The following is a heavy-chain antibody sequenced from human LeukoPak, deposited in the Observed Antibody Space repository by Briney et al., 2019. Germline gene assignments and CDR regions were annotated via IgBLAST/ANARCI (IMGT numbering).Heavy chain of an antibody. V-gene: IGHV1-2*02. CDR3: ASLAVAARQYNGMDV. Sequence: ASVKVSCKASGYTFTGYYLHWVRQAPGQGLEWMAWINPNSGATNYAQRFQGRVTVTRDTSISTVYMDLSELRSEDTAVYYCASLAVAARQYNGMDVWGQGTTVTVS. CDR1: GYTFTGYY. J-gene: IGHJ6*02. D-gene: IGHD6-19*01. CDR2: INPNSGAT.